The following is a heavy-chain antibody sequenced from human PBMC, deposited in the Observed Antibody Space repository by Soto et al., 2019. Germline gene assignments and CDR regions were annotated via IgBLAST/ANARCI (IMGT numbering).Heavy chain of an antibody. CDR3: ARSIVVVTAADY. CDR1: GYTFTSYA. Sequence: QVQLVQSGAEVKKPGASVKVSCKASGYTFTSYAMHWVRQAPGQRLEWMGWINAGNGNTKSSQKFQGRVTITRDTSASTAYMELSSLRSEDTGVYYCARSIVVVTAADYWGQGTLVTVSS. J-gene: IGHJ4*02. CDR2: INAGNGNT. D-gene: IGHD2-21*02. V-gene: IGHV1-3*01.